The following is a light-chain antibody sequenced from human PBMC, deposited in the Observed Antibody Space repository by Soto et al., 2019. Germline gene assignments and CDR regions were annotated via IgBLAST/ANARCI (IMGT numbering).Light chain of an antibody. V-gene: IGKV1-17*03. Sequence: DVQMTQSPSAMSASVGDRVTIACRASQDISRFVAWFQHKPGRAPERLIYETSNLQPGVPSRFSGSCSGTEFTLAISDLQPEDFATYYCLQHNAYPYTFGQGTKLEIK. CDR1: QDISRF. CDR3: LQHNAYPYT. J-gene: IGKJ2*01. CDR2: ETS.